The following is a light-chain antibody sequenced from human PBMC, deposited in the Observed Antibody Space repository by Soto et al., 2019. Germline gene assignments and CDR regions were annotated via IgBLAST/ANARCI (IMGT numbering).Light chain of an antibody. CDR2: AVS. Sequence: DIQVTQSPSSLSASVGDRVTITCRASQAISTYLNWYQHKPGKAPKRLIFAVSNLESGVPSRFRGSGSGTEFTLTITSLQPEDFATYYCLQHNSYPWTFGQGTKVDIK. CDR3: LQHNSYPWT. V-gene: IGKV1-17*01. CDR1: QAISTY. J-gene: IGKJ1*01.